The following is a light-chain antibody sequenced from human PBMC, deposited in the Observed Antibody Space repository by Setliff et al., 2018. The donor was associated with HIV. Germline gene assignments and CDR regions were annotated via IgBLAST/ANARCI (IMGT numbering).Light chain of an antibody. Sequence: EIVMMQSPATLSVSPGERATLSCRASQNVGSSLAWYQQKPGQAPRLLIYGASNRATDIPDRFSGSGSGTDFTLTISRLEPEDFAVYYCQQYGSSPRTFGQGTKVDIK. J-gene: IGKJ2*01. V-gene: IGKV3-20*01. CDR3: QQYGSSPRT. CDR2: GAS. CDR1: QNVGSS.